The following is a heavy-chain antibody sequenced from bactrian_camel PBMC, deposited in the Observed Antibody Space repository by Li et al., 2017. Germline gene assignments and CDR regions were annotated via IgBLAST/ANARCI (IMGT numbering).Heavy chain of an antibody. CDR3: AALRRVPTFTRSDLSQLPLGY. V-gene: IGHV3S6*01. CDR1: RLAYSRYC. Sequence: VQLVESGGGSVQAGGSLTLSCEASRLAYSRYCLGWIRKAPGKEREGVAGIYVGDTNTYYADSVKGRFSIPHDNAKNTLYLQMNSLKPEDTAMYYCAALRRVPTFTRSDLSQLPLGYKGQGTQVTVS. J-gene: IGHJ6*01. CDR2: IYVGDTNT.